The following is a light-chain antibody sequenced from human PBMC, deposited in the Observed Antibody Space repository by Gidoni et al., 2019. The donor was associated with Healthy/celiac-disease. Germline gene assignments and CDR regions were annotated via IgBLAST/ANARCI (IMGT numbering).Light chain of an antibody. Sequence: SSDLTQPPSAPVSPGQTASITCSGDKLGDKYACWYQQKPGQSPVLVIYQDSKRPSGIPERFSGSNSGNTATLTISGTQAMDEADYYCQAWDSSTVVFGGGTKLTVL. J-gene: IGLJ2*01. V-gene: IGLV3-1*01. CDR1: KLGDKY. CDR3: QAWDSSTVV. CDR2: QDS.